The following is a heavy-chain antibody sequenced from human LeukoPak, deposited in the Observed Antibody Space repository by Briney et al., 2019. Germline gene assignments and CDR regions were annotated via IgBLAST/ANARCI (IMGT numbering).Heavy chain of an antibody. V-gene: IGHV3-48*04. D-gene: IGHD6-13*01. J-gene: IGHJ5*02. CDR1: GFPFSSHS. CDR2: ISSSGSTI. CDR3: ARGPIAAAGKDWFDP. Sequence: GGSLRLSCEASGFPFSSHSMNWVRQAPGKGLEWVSYISSSGSTIYYADSVKGRFTISRDNAKNSLYLQMNSLRAEDTAVYYCARGPIAAAGKDWFDPWGQGTLVTVSS.